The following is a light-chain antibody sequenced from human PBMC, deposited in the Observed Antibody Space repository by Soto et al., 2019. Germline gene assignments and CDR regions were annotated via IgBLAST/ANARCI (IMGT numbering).Light chain of an antibody. V-gene: IGLV2-14*01. Sequence: QSALTQPASVSGSPGQSITISCTGTSSDVGGYNYVSWCQQHPGKAPKLMIYDVSNRPSGVSNRFSGSKSGNTASLTISGLQAEAEADYYCSSYTSSSTLVVFGTGTKLTVL. J-gene: IGLJ1*01. CDR1: SSDVGGYNY. CDR2: DVS. CDR3: SSYTSSSTLVV.